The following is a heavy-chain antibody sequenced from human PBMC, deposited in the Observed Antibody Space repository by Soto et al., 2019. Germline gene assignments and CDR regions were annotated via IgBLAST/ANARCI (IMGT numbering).Heavy chain of an antibody. J-gene: IGHJ3*02. Sequence: EVQLVESGGGLVQPGRSLRLSCAASGFTFDDYAMHWVRQAPGKGLEWVSGISWNSGSIGYADSVKGRFTISRDNAKNSVFMKLNRLRAEDTALYYCAKDMGWELDDAFDIWGQGTMVTVSS. V-gene: IGHV3-9*01. D-gene: IGHD1-26*01. CDR3: AKDMGWELDDAFDI. CDR2: ISWNSGSI. CDR1: GFTFDDYA.